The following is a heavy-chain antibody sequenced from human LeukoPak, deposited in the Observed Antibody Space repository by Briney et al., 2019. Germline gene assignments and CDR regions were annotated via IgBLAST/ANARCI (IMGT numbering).Heavy chain of an antibody. J-gene: IGHJ5*02. D-gene: IGHD2-2*01. Sequence: SETLSLTCAVYGGSFSGYYWSWIRQPPGKGLEWIGEINHSGSTNHNPSLKSRVTISVDTSKNQFSLKLSSVTAADTAVYYCARGYCSSTSCYFYWFDPWGQGTVVTVSS. CDR1: GGSFSGYY. CDR3: ARGYCSSTSCYFYWFDP. CDR2: INHSGST. V-gene: IGHV4-34*01.